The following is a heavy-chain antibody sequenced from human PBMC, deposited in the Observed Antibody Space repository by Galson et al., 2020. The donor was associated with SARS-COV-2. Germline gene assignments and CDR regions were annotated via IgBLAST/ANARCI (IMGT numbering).Heavy chain of an antibody. J-gene: IGHJ4*02. Sequence: SQTLLLTCAISGDSVSSNSAAWNWIRQSPSRGLEWLGRTYYRSKWYNDYAVSVKSRITINPDTSKNQFSLQLNSVTPEDTAVYYCARVAHPWYSSGWYFDYWGQGTLVTVSS. CDR1: GDSVSSNSAA. CDR3: ARVAHPWYSSGWYFDY. D-gene: IGHD6-25*01. CDR2: TYYRSKWYN. V-gene: IGHV6-1*01.